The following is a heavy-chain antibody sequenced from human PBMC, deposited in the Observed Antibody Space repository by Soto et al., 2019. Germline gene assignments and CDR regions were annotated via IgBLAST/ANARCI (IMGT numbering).Heavy chain of an antibody. J-gene: IGHJ6*02. CDR2: IYYRGSP. CDR3: ARDVTDSIGPTLGRVA. D-gene: IGHD6-19*01. CDR1: GGSINSGGYY. Sequence: QVQLQESGPGLVKPSQTLSLTCTVSGGSINSGGYYWRRIRQHPGKGLERIGYIYYRGSPSYNPSLKGRITLSVDTSKDQFSLKLSSVTAADTAVYYCARDVTDSIGPTLGRVAGCQGTTVTVSS. V-gene: IGHV4-31*03.